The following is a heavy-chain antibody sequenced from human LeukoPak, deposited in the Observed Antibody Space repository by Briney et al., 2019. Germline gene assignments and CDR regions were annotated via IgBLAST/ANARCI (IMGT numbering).Heavy chain of an antibody. Sequence: GAPVKVSCKASGYTFTSYGISWVRQAPGQGLEWMGWISAYNGNTNYAQKLQGRVTMTTDTSTSTAYMELRSLRSDDTAVYYCARVNVLLRCCGLNGWFDPWGQGTLVTVSS. CDR2: ISAYNGNT. CDR1: GYTFTSYG. J-gene: IGHJ5*02. CDR3: ARVNVLLRCCGLNGWFDP. D-gene: IGHD4-17*01. V-gene: IGHV1-18*01.